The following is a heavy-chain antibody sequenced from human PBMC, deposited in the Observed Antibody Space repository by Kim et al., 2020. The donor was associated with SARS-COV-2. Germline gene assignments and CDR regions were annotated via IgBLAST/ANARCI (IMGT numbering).Heavy chain of an antibody. CDR3: AAHSGSYRALDAFDI. Sequence: QKFQERVTITRDMSTSTAYMELSSLRSEDTAVYYCAAHSGSYRALDAFDIWGQGTMVTVSS. V-gene: IGHV1-58*01. D-gene: IGHD1-26*01. J-gene: IGHJ3*02.